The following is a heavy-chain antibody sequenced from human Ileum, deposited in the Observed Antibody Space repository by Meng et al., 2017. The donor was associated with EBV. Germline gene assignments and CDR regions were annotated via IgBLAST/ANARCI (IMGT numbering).Heavy chain of an antibody. V-gene: IGHV4-39*01. CDR1: GDSISSSNHW. D-gene: IGHD3-3*01. Sequence: QLQLHECGQGLGKPSEAPSLPWAVSGDSISSSNHWWGWIRQPPGKGLEWVGTIYYSGSTFYNPSLKSRVTISLDTSKNQFSLKVSSVTAADTAVYYCARRYYGVPFDNWGQGTLVTVSS. CDR2: IYYSGST. CDR3: ARRYYGVPFDN. J-gene: IGHJ4*02.